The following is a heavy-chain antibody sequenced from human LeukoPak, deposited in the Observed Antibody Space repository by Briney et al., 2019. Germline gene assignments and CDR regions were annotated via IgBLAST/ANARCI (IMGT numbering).Heavy chain of an antibody. CDR1: GFTFSSYS. D-gene: IGHD3-22*01. CDR3: ARDLRAFYYDSSGSMPFDY. CDR2: ISSSSSYI. J-gene: IGHJ4*02. Sequence: PGGSLRLSCAASGFTFSSYSMNWVRQAPGKGLEWVSSISSSSSYIYYADSVKGRFTISRDNAKNSLYLQMNSLRAEDTAVYYCARDLRAFYYDSSGSMPFDYWGQGTLVTVSS. V-gene: IGHV3-21*01.